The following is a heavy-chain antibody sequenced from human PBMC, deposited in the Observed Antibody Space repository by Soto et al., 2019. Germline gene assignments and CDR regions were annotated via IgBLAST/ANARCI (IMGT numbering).Heavy chain of an antibody. CDR1: GFTFSTYG. CDR3: ARDPDGMTDFAH. CDR2: IDSVSGESS. Sequence: LRLSCATSGFTFSTYGMNWGRQAPEKGLEWVSFIDSVSGESSYYAESVRGRFTISRDNAKNSLYLQMDSLRADDTAVYFCARDPDGMTDFAHWVQGTLVTVSS. V-gene: IGHV3-48*03. J-gene: IGHJ4*02. D-gene: IGHD1-1*01.